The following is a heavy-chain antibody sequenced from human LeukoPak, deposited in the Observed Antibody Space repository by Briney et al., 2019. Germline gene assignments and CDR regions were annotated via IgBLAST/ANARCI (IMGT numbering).Heavy chain of an antibody. J-gene: IGHJ5*02. D-gene: IGHD3-3*01. V-gene: IGHV4-39*01. CDR2: IYFSGST. Sequence: PSETLSLTCTVSGGSISSSSYYWGWIRQPPGKGLEWIGSIYFSGSTYYNPSLKSRVTMSVDTSKNQFSLKLSSVTAADTAVYFCASGRYWFDPWGQGTLVIVSS. CDR3: ASGRYWFDP. CDR1: GGSISSSSYY.